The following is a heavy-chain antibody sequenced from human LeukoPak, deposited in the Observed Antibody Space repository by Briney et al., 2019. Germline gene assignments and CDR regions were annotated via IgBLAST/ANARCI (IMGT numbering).Heavy chain of an antibody. J-gene: IGHJ4*02. CDR3: ARQVGGYNFLDY. V-gene: IGHV4-59*08. CDR1: GGSISSYY. CDR2: IYYSGST. D-gene: IGHD5-24*01. Sequence: SETLSLTCTVSGGSISSYYWSWIRQPPGKGLEWIGYIYYSGSTYYNPSLKSRVTISVDTSKNQFSLKLSSVTAADTAVYYCARQVGGYNFLDYWGQGTLVTVSS.